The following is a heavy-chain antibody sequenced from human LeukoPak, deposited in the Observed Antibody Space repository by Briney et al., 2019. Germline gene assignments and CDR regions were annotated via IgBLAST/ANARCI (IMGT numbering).Heavy chain of an antibody. CDR3: GKDSRVIVVGDAFGI. CDR2: ISDSGGST. CDR1: GFTFTNYV. Sequence: PGGSLRLSCVASGFTFTNYVMSWVRQAPGKGLEWVSAISDSGGSTYYAASVKGRFTISRDNSKNTPHLQMNRLRADDTAVYYCGKDSRVIVVGDAFGIWGQGTMVNVSS. J-gene: IGHJ3*02. V-gene: IGHV3-23*01. D-gene: IGHD3-22*01.